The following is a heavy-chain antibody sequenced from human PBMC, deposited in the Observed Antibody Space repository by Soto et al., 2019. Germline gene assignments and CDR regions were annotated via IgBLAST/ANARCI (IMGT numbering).Heavy chain of an antibody. J-gene: IGHJ5*02. D-gene: IGHD2-15*01. CDR2: ISAYNGNT. CDR1: GYTFTSYG. CDR3: AGLGYCSGGSCRSDWFDP. Sequence: EASVKVSCKASGYTFTSYGISWVRQTPGQGLEWMGWISAYNGNTNYAQKLQGRVTMTTDTSTSTAYMELRSLRSDDTAVYYCAGLGYCSGGSCRSDWFDPWGQGTLVTVSS. V-gene: IGHV1-18*01.